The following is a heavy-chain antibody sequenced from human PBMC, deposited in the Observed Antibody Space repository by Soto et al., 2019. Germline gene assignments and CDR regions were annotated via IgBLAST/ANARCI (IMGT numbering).Heavy chain of an antibody. CDR1: GYTFTSYG. Sequence: ASVKVSCKASGYTFTSYGISWVRQAPGQGLEWMGWISAYNGNTNYAQKLQGRVTMTTDTSTSTAYMELRSLRSDDTAVYYCARDAFNTIFGVDMMYYFDYWRQETLDTVSS. CDR3: ARDAFNTIFGVDMMYYFDY. CDR2: ISAYNGNT. J-gene: IGHJ4*02. V-gene: IGHV1-18*01. D-gene: IGHD3-3*01.